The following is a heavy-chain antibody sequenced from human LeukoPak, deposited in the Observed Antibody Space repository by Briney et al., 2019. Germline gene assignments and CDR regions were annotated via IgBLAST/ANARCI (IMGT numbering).Heavy chain of an antibody. V-gene: IGHV4-4*07. Sequence: SETLSLTCTVSGGSISSYYWSWIRQPAGKGLEWIGRIYTSGSTNYNPSFKSRVTMSVDTSKNQFSLKLSSVTAADTAVYYCARDSSYYYGSGSPNWFDPWGQGTLVTVSS. CDR3: ARDSSYYYGSGSPNWFDP. CDR2: IYTSGST. CDR1: GGSISSYY. J-gene: IGHJ5*02. D-gene: IGHD3-10*01.